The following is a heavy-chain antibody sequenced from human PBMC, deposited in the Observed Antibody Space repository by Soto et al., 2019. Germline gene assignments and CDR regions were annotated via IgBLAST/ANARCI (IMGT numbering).Heavy chain of an antibody. Sequence: EVQLVESGGGLVKPGGSLRLSCAASGFTFNIYSMNWVRQAPGKGLEWVSSISSSSSYIYYADSVKGRFTISRDNAKNSLYLQMNSLRAEDTAVYYCARDRGGDLKAFDLWGQGTMVTVSS. CDR1: GFTFNIYS. J-gene: IGHJ3*01. CDR3: ARDRGGDLKAFDL. V-gene: IGHV3-21*01. D-gene: IGHD3-10*01. CDR2: ISSSSSYI.